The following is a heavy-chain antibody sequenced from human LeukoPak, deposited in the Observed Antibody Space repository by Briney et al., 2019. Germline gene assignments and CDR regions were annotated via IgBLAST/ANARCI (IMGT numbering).Heavy chain of an antibody. V-gene: IGHV3-33*05. CDR1: GFTFSSYD. D-gene: IGHD2/OR15-2a*01. CDR3: ARDSQIGY. J-gene: IGHJ4*02. Sequence: PGGSLRLSCASSGFTFSSYDIHWVREAPGKGLEWVTIILYDGSNKYYADSVKGRFTISRDNAKNSLYLQMNSLRAEDTAVYYCARDSQIGYWGQGTLVTVSS. CDR2: ILYDGSNK.